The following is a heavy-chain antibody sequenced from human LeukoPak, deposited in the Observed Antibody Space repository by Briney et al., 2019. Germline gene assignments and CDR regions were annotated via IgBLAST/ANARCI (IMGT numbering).Heavy chain of an antibody. J-gene: IGHJ4*02. CDR3: ATNSGSYYRTDY. CDR2: ISSNGGST. D-gene: IGHD1-26*01. V-gene: IGHV3-64*01. Sequence: PGGSLRLSCAASGFTFSSYAMHWVRQAPGKGLEYVSAISSNGGSTYYANSVKGRFTISRDNPKNTLYLQMGSLRAEDMAVYYCATNSGSYYRTDYWGQGTLVTVSS. CDR1: GFTFSSYA.